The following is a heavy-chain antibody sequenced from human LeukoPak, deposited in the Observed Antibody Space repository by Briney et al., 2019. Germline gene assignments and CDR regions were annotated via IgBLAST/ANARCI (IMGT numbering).Heavy chain of an antibody. CDR2: INHRGDT. V-gene: IGHV4-34*01. J-gene: IGHJ4*03. D-gene: IGHD1-1*01. CDR1: GRSFSTYY. CDR3: ARGPTISETGYFDF. Sequence: PSEALSLTCAVYGRSFSTYYWSWIRQSPGKGLEWIAEINHRGDTNYNPSVKSRVTISVDTSKNQFSLKVRSLTAADTAVYYCARGPTISETGYFDFWGQGTLVTVSS.